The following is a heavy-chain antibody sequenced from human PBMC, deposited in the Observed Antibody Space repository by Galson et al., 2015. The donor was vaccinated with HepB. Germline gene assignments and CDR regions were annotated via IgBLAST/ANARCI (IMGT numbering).Heavy chain of an antibody. J-gene: IGHJ3*02. CDR1: GGSISSSSYY. D-gene: IGHD6-25*01. V-gene: IGHV4-39*01. Sequence: SETLSLTCTVSGGSISSSSYYWGWIRQPPGKGLEWIGSIYYSGSTYYNPSLKSRVTISVDTSKNQFSLKLSSVTAADTAVYYCARQAAPPADAFDIWGQGTMVTVSS. CDR3: ARQAAPPADAFDI. CDR2: IYYSGST.